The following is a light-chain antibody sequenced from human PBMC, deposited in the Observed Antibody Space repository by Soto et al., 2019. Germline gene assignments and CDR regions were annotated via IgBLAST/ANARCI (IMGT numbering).Light chain of an antibody. CDR1: QTMNSNY. CDR3: QQSGGSLYT. Sequence: EVVLTQSPGTLSLSPGERATLSCRASQTMNSNYLAWYQHKPCQAPRLLIFGASRRATGIPDRFIGSGSGTDFTLTISRLEPEDIAVYYCQQSGGSLYTFGQGTKVEIK. V-gene: IGKV3-20*01. CDR2: GAS. J-gene: IGKJ2*01.